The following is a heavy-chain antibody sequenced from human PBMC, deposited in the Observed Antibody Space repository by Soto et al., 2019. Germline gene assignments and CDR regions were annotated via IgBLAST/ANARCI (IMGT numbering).Heavy chain of an antibody. CDR3: ARLGGYYQAFDY. Sequence: SETLSLTCTVSDSPISSYYWGWFRQPPGLGLEWVGYIYYTGTTTYNPSLRSRVAISLDASKSQFSLNLTSVTAADTAVYFCARLGGYYQAFDYWGRGALVPVSS. J-gene: IGHJ4*01. V-gene: IGHV4-59*08. CDR2: IYYTGTT. D-gene: IGHD3-22*01. CDR1: DSPISSYY.